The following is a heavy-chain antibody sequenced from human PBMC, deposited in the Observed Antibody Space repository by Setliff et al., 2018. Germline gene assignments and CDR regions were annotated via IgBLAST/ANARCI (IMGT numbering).Heavy chain of an antibody. CDR2: IKSDGSST. V-gene: IGHV3-74*01. Sequence: GESLKISCAASGFTFSSYAMTWVRQAPGKGLVWVSRIKSDGSSTTYADSVKGRFTISRDNAENSLYLQMNSLRAEDTAVYYCARDHIYRGGSWYDYFDSWGQGTLVTVSS. CDR1: GFTFSSYA. J-gene: IGHJ4*02. D-gene: IGHD2-15*01. CDR3: ARDHIYRGGSWYDYFDS.